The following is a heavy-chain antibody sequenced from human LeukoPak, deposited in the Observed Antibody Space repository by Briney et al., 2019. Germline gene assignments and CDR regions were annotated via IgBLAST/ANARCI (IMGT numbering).Heavy chain of an antibody. Sequence: GGSLRLSCAASGFTFSSYAMHWVRQAPGKGLEWVAVISYDGSNKYYADSVKGRFTISRDNSKNTLYLQMNSLRAEDTAVYYCARDHNWNDQTYDAFDIWGQGTMVTVSS. J-gene: IGHJ3*02. CDR3: ARDHNWNDQTYDAFDI. CDR2: ISYDGSNK. D-gene: IGHD1-20*01. V-gene: IGHV3-30*04. CDR1: GFTFSSYA.